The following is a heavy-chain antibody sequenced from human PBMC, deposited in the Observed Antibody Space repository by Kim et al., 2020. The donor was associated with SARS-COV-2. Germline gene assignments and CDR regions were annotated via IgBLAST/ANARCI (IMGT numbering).Heavy chain of an antibody. Sequence: GGSLRLSCAASGFTFSSYAMSWVRQAPGKGLEWVSAISGSGGSTYYADSVKGRFTISRDNSKNTLYLQMNSLRAEDTAVYYCARGGYSYGYFPYAFDIWGQGTMVTVSS. CDR2: ISGSGGST. CDR3: ARGGYSYGYFPYAFDI. V-gene: IGHV3-23*01. J-gene: IGHJ3*02. D-gene: IGHD5-18*01. CDR1: GFTFSSYA.